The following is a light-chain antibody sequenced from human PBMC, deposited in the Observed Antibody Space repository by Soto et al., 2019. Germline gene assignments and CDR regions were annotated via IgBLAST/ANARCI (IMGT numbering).Light chain of an antibody. CDR2: DVT. CDR1: SSDVGGYNY. V-gene: IGLV2-11*01. J-gene: IGLJ2*01. CDR3: CSYAGSYPVV. Sequence: QSALTQPRSVSGSPGQSVTISCTGTSSDVGGYNYVSWYQQHPGKAPKLMIYDVTKRPSGVPDRFSGSKSGNTASLTISGLQADDEADDYCCSYAGSYPVVFGGGTKLTVL.